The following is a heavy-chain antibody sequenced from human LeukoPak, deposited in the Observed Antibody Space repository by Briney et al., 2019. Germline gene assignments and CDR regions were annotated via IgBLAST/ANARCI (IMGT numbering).Heavy chain of an antibody. D-gene: IGHD3-10*02. CDR2: ISSSSIYI. Sequence: GGSLRLSCAASGFTFRNYRMNWVRQAPGKGLEWVSSISSSSIYIYYADSLKGRFTISRDNAKNSLYLQMNSLRAEDTAVYYCAELGITMIGGVWGKGTTVTISS. CDR3: AELGITMIGGV. V-gene: IGHV3-21*01. J-gene: IGHJ6*04. CDR1: GFTFRNYR.